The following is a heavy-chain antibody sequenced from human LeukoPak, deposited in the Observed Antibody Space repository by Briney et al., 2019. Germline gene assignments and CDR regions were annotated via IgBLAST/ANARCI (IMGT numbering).Heavy chain of an antibody. Sequence: GRSLRLPCTASGFTFGDYAVTWVRQAPGKGLEWVGFIRSKAYGGTTEDAAYVTHRLTISKDDSKSIAYLQMNCLKTEDTAVYYCTTYDPSDYYGIDVWGQETTLTVSS. V-gene: IGHV3-49*04. CDR3: TTYDPSDYYGIDV. CDR1: GFTFGDYA. CDR2: IRSKAYGGTT. D-gene: IGHD5-12*01. J-gene: IGHJ6*02.